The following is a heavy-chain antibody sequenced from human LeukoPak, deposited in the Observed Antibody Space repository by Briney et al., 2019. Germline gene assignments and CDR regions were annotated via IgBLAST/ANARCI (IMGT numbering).Heavy chain of an antibody. CDR2: INPNSGGT. Sequence: ASVKVSCKASGYTFTSYGISWVRQAPGQGLEWMGWINPNSGGTNYAQKFQGRVTMTRDTSISTAYMELSRLRSDDTAVYYCARDEQWLTQGRYYFDYWGQGTLVTVSS. D-gene: IGHD6-19*01. J-gene: IGHJ4*02. CDR1: GYTFTSYG. CDR3: ARDEQWLTQGRYYFDY. V-gene: IGHV1-2*02.